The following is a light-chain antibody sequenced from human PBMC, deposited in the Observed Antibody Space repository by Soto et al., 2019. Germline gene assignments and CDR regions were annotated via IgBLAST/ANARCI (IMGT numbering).Light chain of an antibody. J-gene: IGLJ7*01. Sequence: QSVLTQPPSVSGAPGQRVTISCTGSSSNIGAGYDVHWYQQLPGTAPKLLIYGNSNRPSGVPDRFSGSKSVTSASLAITGLQAEDEADYYCQSYASSLSGAVFGGGTQLTVL. CDR2: GNS. V-gene: IGLV1-40*01. CDR3: QSYASSLSGAV. CDR1: SSNIGAGYD.